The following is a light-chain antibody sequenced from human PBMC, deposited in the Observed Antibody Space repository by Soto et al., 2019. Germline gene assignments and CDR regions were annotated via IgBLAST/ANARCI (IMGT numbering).Light chain of an antibody. CDR3: QQGTDFPVT. V-gene: IGKV1D-12*01. CDR2: AAS. J-gene: IGKJ5*01. CDR1: QGISRW. Sequence: DIHMTQSPSSVSASVGDTVTITCRASQGISRWLAWYQYKPGKAPNFLIYAASSLQSGVPSRFSGSGSGTDFTLTISSLQPEDCATYYCQQGTDFPVTVDQGTRLEIK.